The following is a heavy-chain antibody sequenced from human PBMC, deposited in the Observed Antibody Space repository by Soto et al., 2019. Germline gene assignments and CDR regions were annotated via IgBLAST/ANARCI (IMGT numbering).Heavy chain of an antibody. Sequence: GGSLRLSCAASGFTFSSYAMSWVRQAPGKGLEWVSAISGSGGSTYYADSVKGRFTISRDNSKNTLYLQMNSLRAEDTAVYYCAKDNEIRALWYYDSSGYSYYFDYWGQGTLVTVS. J-gene: IGHJ4*02. V-gene: IGHV3-23*01. D-gene: IGHD3-22*01. CDR3: AKDNEIRALWYYDSSGYSYYFDY. CDR2: ISGSGGST. CDR1: GFTFSSYA.